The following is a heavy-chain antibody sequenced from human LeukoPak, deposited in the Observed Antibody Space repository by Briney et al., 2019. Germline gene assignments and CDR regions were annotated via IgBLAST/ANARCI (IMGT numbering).Heavy chain of an antibody. Sequence: ALVKVSCKASGGTFSSYAISWVRQAPGQGLEWMGRIIPILGIANYAQKFQGRVTITADKSTSTAYMELSSLRSEDTAVYYCARVEGCSSTSCYDAEYFQHWGQGTLVTVSS. CDR1: GGTFSSYA. CDR2: IIPILGIA. V-gene: IGHV1-69*04. D-gene: IGHD2-2*01. J-gene: IGHJ1*01. CDR3: ARVEGCSSTSCYDAEYFQH.